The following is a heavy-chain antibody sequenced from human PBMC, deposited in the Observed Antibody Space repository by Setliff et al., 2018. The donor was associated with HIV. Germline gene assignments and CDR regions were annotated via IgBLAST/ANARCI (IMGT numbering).Heavy chain of an antibody. J-gene: IGHJ2*01. CDR3: ARDTRDGYRGVEYWYFDL. CDR2: ISSSSSTI. Sequence: GGSLRLSCAASGFTFFSYEMNWVRQAPGKGLEWVSYISSSSSTIYYADSVKGRFTISRDNAKNSLYLQMNSLRAEDTAVYYCARDTRDGYRGVEYWYFDLWGRGTLVTVSS. D-gene: IGHD5-12*01. CDR1: GFTFFSYE. V-gene: IGHV3-48*01.